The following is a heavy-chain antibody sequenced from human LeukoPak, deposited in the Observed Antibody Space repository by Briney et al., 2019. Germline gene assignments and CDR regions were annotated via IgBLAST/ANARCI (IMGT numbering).Heavy chain of an antibody. CDR1: GFTFSTHS. D-gene: IGHD3-3*01. CDR2: ISSSSSDI. V-gene: IGHV3-21*01. Sequence: KPGGSLRLSCAASGFTFSTHSMNWVRQAPGKGLEWVLCISSSSSDIKYADSVKGRFTISRDNAKNSLYLQLSSLRAEDTAVYYCARVPGGLEWADFDYWGQGTLVTVSS. J-gene: IGHJ4*02. CDR3: ARVPGGLEWADFDY.